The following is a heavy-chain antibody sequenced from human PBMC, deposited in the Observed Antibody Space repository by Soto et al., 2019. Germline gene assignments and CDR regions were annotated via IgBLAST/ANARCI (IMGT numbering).Heavy chain of an antibody. CDR3: ARDLGSSSWSYFDY. Sequence: GASVKVSCKVSGYTLTELSMHWVRQAPGQGLEWMGVIDPDGGGTIYAQKFQGRVTMTRDTSTSTVYMELSSLRSEDTAVYYCARDLGSSSWSYFDYWGQGTLVTVSS. D-gene: IGHD6-13*01. J-gene: IGHJ4*02. CDR2: IDPDGGGT. CDR1: GYTLTELS. V-gene: IGHV1-24*01.